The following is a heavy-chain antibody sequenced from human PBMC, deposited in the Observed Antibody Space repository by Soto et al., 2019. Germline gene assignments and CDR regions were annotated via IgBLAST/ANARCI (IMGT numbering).Heavy chain of an antibody. Sequence: GGSLRLSCAASGFRFDEYNMHWVRQAPGKGLEWLSLITWNGANTYYADSVKGRFTISRDGTTKSVSLQMTSLKREDTGLYYCARETLSYGSALDVWGQGTTVTVSS. D-gene: IGHD3-16*01. V-gene: IGHV3-43*01. CDR3: ARETLSYGSALDV. CDR2: ITWNGANT. CDR1: GFRFDEYN. J-gene: IGHJ6*02.